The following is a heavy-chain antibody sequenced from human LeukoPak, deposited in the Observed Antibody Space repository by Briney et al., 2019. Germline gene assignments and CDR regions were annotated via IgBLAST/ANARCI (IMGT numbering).Heavy chain of an antibody. J-gene: IGHJ4*02. D-gene: IGHD6-13*01. CDR1: GGTFSSYA. Sequence: SVNVSCKTSGGTFSSYAISWVRQAPGQGLEWMGRIIPILGIANYAQKFQGRVTITADKSTSTAYMELSSLRSDDTAVYYCATNGPDSSSWFDYWGQGTLVTVFS. V-gene: IGHV1-69*04. CDR2: IIPILGIA. CDR3: ATNGPDSSSWFDY.